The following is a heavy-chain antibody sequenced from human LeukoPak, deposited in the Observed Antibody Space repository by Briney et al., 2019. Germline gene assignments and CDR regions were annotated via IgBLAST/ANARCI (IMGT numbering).Heavy chain of an antibody. D-gene: IGHD5-12*01. Sequence: SETLSLTCAVYGGSFSGYYWSWIRQPPGKGLEWIGYIYYSGSTYYNPSLKSRVTISVDTSKNQFSLKLSSVTAADTAVYYCARGRLDIVATTPHFDYWGQGTLVTVSS. J-gene: IGHJ4*02. CDR2: IYYSGST. V-gene: IGHV4-59*08. CDR3: ARGRLDIVATTPHFDY. CDR1: GGSFSGYY.